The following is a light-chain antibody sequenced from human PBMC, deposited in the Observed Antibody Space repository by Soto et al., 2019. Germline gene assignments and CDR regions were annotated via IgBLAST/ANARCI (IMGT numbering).Light chain of an antibody. CDR2: GAF. CDR3: QQYSHLPMT. J-gene: IGKJ5*01. Sequence: IIVTQSRGTLSLTPGERAILSCRASQTVNNNYLAWCQQKPGQAPRLLIYGAFRRATGIPDRFSGSASGTDLTLTISRLEHEPFAVYFCQQYSHLPMTFGHGTLLEVK. CDR1: QTVNNNY. V-gene: IGKV3-20*01.